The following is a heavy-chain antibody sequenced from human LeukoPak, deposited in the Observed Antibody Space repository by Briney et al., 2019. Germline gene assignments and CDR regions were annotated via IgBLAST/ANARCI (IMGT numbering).Heavy chain of an antibody. D-gene: IGHD2-21*02. J-gene: IGHJ4*02. V-gene: IGHV5-51*01. CDR3: ARLHLTASLAAVYFDY. CDR2: IYPGDSDT. Sequence: GESLKISCKGSGYSFTNYWIGWVRQMPGKGLEWMGIIYPGDSDTRYSSSFQGQVTISADKSINTASLQWSSLKASDTAMYYCARLHLTASLAAVYFDYWGQGTLVTVSS. CDR1: GYSFTNYW.